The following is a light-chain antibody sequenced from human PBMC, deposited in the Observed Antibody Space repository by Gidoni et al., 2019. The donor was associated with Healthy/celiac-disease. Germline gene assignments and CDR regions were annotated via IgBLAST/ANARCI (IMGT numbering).Light chain of an antibody. CDR1: QSVSSN. CDR2: GAS. J-gene: IGKJ3*01. V-gene: IGKV3-15*01. CDR3: QQYNNWLPIT. Sequence: EIVMTQSPATLSVSPGERATLSCRASQSVSSNLAWYQQKPGQAPRLLIYGASTRATGIPARFSGSGSGTEFTLTISSLQSEDFAVYYCQQYNNWLPITFGPXTKVDIK.